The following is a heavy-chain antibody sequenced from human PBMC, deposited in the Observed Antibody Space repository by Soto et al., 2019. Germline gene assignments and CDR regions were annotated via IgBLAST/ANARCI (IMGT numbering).Heavy chain of an antibody. CDR1: GYTFTGYY. D-gene: IGHD2-2*01. J-gene: IGHJ1*01. V-gene: IGHV1-2*04. CDR3: ARDGDIVLVPAAVSYNFQH. Sequence: ASVKVSCKASGYTFTGYYIHWVRQAPGXGLEWMGWINPNSGGTNYAQKFQGWVTMTRDTSISTAYMELSRLRSDDTAVYYCARDGDIVLVPAAVSYNFQHWGQGTLVTVS. CDR2: INPNSGGT.